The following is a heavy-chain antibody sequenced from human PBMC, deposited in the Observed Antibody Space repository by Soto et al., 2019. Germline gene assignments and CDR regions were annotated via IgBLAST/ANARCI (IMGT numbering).Heavy chain of an antibody. D-gene: IGHD5-12*01. CDR1: GGSISSYY. CDR3: AGAGYSGYDFSYYYMDV. CDR2: IYYSGST. V-gene: IGHV4-59*01. J-gene: IGHJ6*03. Sequence: PSETLSLTCTVSGGSISSYYWSWIRQPPGKGLEWIGYIYYSGSTNYNPSLKSRVTISVDTSKNQFSLKLSSVTAADTAVYYCAGAGYSGYDFSYYYMDVWGKGTTVTVSS.